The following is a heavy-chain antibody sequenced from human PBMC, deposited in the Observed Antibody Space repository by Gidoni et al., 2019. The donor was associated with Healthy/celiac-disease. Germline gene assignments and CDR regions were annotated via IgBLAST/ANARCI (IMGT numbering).Heavy chain of an antibody. CDR1: GGTFSSYA. Sequence: QVQLVQSGAEVKKPGSSVKVSCKASGGTFSSYAISWVRQAPGPGLEWMGGIIPIFGTANYAQKFQGRVTITADESTSTAYMELSSLRSEDTAVYYCARDRIVVVPAAMNSYYYYYGMDVWGQGTTVTVSS. V-gene: IGHV1-69*01. D-gene: IGHD2-2*01. J-gene: IGHJ6*02. CDR2: IIPIFGTA. CDR3: ARDRIVVVPAAMNSYYYYYGMDV.